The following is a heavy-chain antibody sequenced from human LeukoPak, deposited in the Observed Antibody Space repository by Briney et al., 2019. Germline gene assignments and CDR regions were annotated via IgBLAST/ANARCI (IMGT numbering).Heavy chain of an antibody. CDR1: GYTFTGYY. CDR2: INPNSGGT. CDR3: AREVRQLALNWFDP. J-gene: IGHJ5*02. Sequence: ASVKVSCKASGYTFTGYYMHWVRQAPGQGLEWMGWINPNSGGTNYAQKFQGRVTMTRDASISTAYMELSRPRSDDTAVYYCAREVRQLALNWFDPWGQGTLVTVSS. D-gene: IGHD6-13*01. V-gene: IGHV1-2*02.